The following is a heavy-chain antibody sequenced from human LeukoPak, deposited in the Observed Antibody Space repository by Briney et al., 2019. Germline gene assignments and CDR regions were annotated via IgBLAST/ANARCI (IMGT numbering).Heavy chain of an antibody. CDR1: GFTFSSYA. D-gene: IGHD6-13*01. CDR2: ISGSGGST. J-gene: IGHJ4*02. CDR3: AKTGTKARSWYRYGFDY. V-gene: IGHV3-23*01. Sequence: GGSLRLSCAASGFTFSSYAMSWVRQAPGKGLEWVSAISGSGGSTYYADSVKGRLTISRDNSKNTLYLQMNSLRAEDTAVYYCAKTGTKARSWYRYGFDYWGQGTLVTVSS.